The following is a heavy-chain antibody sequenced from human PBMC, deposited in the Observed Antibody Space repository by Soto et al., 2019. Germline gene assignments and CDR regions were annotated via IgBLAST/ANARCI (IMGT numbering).Heavy chain of an antibody. Sequence: GGSLRLSCAASGFTFSSYAMSWVRQAPGKGLEWVSAIGGSGGSTYYADSVKGRFTISRDKSKNTRYLQMNSLRAEDTAVYYCANRGYSGYDHYYYGMDVWGQGTTVTVSS. CDR2: IGGSGGST. D-gene: IGHD5-12*01. CDR3: ANRGYSGYDHYYYGMDV. J-gene: IGHJ6*02. V-gene: IGHV3-23*01. CDR1: GFTFSSYA.